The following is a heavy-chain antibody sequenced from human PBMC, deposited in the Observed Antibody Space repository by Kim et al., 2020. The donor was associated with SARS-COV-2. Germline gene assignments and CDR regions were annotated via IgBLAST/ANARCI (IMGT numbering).Heavy chain of an antibody. V-gene: IGHV3-23*01. Sequence: GSTYYAASVKGRFTSSRDNSKNTLYLQMNSLRAEDTAVYYCAKWAGSIDYWGQGTLVTVSS. J-gene: IGHJ4*02. CDR2: GST. CDR3: AKWAGSIDY. D-gene: IGHD6-19*01.